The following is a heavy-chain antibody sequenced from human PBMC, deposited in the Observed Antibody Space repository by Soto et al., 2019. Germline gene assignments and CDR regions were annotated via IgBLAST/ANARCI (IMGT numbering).Heavy chain of an antibody. CDR2: MNPNSGNT. J-gene: IGHJ6*02. V-gene: IGHV1-8*01. CDR1: GYTFTSYD. CDR3: ARESPRYYGSGSYSPSGYGMDV. Sequence: ASVKVSCKASGYTFTSYDINWVRQATGQGLEWMGWMNPNSGNTGYAQKFQGRVTMTRNTSISTAYMELSSLRSEDTAVYYCARESPRYYGSGSYSPSGYGMDVWGQGATVTVSS. D-gene: IGHD3-10*01.